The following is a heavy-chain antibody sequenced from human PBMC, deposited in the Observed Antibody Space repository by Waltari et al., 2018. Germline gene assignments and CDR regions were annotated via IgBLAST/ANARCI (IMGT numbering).Heavy chain of an antibody. CDR2: MSFDGYNK. CDR3: AKETQSDGNAGLEF. V-gene: IGHV3-30*18. Sequence: HVQIVESGGAVVQPGRSLRLSCAASGFSFSASGMHWVRQAPGKGLEWVALMSFDGYNKFYVDSVQGRFTSSRDNSKNLMYLEMRDLRSEDTATYYCAKETQSDGNAGLEFWGQGTVVTVSS. J-gene: IGHJ4*02. D-gene: IGHD1-1*01. CDR1: GFSFSASG.